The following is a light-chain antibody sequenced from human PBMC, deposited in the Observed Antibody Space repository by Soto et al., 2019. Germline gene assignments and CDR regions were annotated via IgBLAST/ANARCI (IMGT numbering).Light chain of an antibody. CDR2: AAS. V-gene: IGKV1-27*01. J-gene: IGKJ4*01. CDR3: QKYDSAASLT. Sequence: DIQMTQSPSSLSASVGDRVTVTCRASQGISSYLAWYQQKPGKVPKPLIYAASTLQPGVPSRFSGSGSGTDFTLTISSLQPEDVATYYCQKYDSAASLTFGGGTKVEIK. CDR1: QGISSY.